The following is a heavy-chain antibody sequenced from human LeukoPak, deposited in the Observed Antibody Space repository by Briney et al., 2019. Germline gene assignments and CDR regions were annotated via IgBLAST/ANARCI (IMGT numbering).Heavy chain of an antibody. CDR1: GYTFTCCS. Sequence: KPGASVKVSCKASGYTFTCCSLHWLQQAPGQGLERMRWITLYNGNTKHAKKFQGRVTITRDMSLRTAYIELISLRSEDSAVYYWAREGRGYSGYDYGCYYYGMDVWGQGTTATVSS. D-gene: IGHD5-12*01. J-gene: IGHJ6*02. V-gene: IGHV1-68*01. CDR3: AREGRGYSGYDYGCYYYGMDV. CDR2: ITLYNGNT.